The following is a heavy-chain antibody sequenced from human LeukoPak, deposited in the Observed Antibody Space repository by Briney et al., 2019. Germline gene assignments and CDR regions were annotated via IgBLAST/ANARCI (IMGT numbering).Heavy chain of an antibody. J-gene: IGHJ6*03. Sequence: SETLSLTCAVYGGSFIGFHWNWIRQPPGKGLEWIGDINHSGSTNYNPSLTRRVTISVAPSKNQFSLKLTSVTAADTAVYYCARAYYSYMDVWGKGTTVTVSS. CDR3: ARAYYSYMDV. CDR2: INHSGST. CDR1: GGSFIGFH. V-gene: IGHV4-34*01.